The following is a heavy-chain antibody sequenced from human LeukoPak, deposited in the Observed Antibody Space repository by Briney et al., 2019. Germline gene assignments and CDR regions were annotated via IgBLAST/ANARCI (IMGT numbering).Heavy chain of an antibody. Sequence: ASVKVSCKASGYTFTSYYMHWVRQAPGQGLEWMGIINPSGGSTSYAQKFQGRVTMTRDMSTSTVYMELSSLRSEDTAVYYCARVRGVNLFDYWGQGTLVTVSS. J-gene: IGHJ4*02. CDR2: INPSGGST. CDR1: GYTFTSYY. D-gene: IGHD3-10*01. CDR3: ARVRGVNLFDY. V-gene: IGHV1-46*01.